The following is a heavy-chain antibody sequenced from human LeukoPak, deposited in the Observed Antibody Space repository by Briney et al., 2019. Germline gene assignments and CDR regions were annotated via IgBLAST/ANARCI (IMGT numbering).Heavy chain of an antibody. CDR2: TSYDGSNK. J-gene: IGHJ4*02. CDR1: GFTFSSYA. Sequence: GGSLRLSCAASGFTFSSYAMRWVRQAPGKGLEWVAVTSYDGSNKYYADSVKGRFTISRDNSKNTLYLQMNSLRAGDTAVYYCAKDPIFSGSYGVFDYWGLGTLVAVSS. CDR3: AKDPIFSGSYGVFDY. V-gene: IGHV3-30-3*01. D-gene: IGHD1-26*01.